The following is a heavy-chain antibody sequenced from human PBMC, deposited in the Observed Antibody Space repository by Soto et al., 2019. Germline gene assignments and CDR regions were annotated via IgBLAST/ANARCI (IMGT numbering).Heavy chain of an antibody. CDR3: ASLQELGYSNTYAFDI. V-gene: IGHV4-31*03. D-gene: IGHD1-26*01. J-gene: IGHJ3*02. Sequence: SSETLSLTCTVSGGSISSGGYYWSWIRQHPGKGLEWIGYIYYSGSTYYNPSLKSRVTISVDTSKNQFSLKLSSVTAADTAVYYCASLQELGYSNTYAFDIWGQGTMVTVSS. CDR2: IYYSGST. CDR1: GGSISSGGYY.